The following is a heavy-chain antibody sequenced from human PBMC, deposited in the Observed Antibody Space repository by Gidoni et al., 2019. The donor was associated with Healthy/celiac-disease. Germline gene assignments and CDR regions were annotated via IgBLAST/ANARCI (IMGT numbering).Heavy chain of an antibody. J-gene: IGHJ4*02. CDR3: ARGKYNWTDVEVVDY. Sequence: QVQRGQSGADVKKPESSVKVSCTSSGAGFSSDGISWVRQAPGQGLAWMGGINPNFGTANYEQTFQGRVTITADESTRTAYKQLRSLRSEDTAVYYCARGKYNWTDVEVVDYWGQGTLVTVSS. V-gene: IGHV1-69*01. D-gene: IGHD1-1*01. CDR1: GAGFSSDG. CDR2: INPNFGTA.